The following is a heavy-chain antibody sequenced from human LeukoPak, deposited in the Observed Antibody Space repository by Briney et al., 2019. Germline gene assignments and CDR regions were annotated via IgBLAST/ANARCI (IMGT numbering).Heavy chain of an antibody. CDR1: GGTFSSYA. CDR3: ARIVTQDYGDLDY. J-gene: IGHJ4*02. Sequence: SVKVSCKASGGTFSSYAISWVRQAPGQGLEWMGGIIPIFGTANYAQKFQGRVTITADESTSTAYMELSSLRSEDTAVYYCARIVTQDYGDLDYWGQGTLVTVSS. D-gene: IGHD4-17*01. CDR2: IIPIFGTA. V-gene: IGHV1-69*13.